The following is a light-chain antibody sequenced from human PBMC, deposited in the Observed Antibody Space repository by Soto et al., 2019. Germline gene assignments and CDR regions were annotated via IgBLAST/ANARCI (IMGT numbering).Light chain of an antibody. CDR1: ESIDNNF. V-gene: IGKV3-20*01. J-gene: IGKJ3*01. Sequence: EIVLTQSPGTLSLSPGERATLSCRASESIDNNFLAWYQQKPGQAPRFLIYHASSRATGIPNRFSGSWSGTDFTLTISRLEPEDFAVYYCQQYGSAPPTFGPGTTVDVK. CDR3: QQYGSAPPT. CDR2: HAS.